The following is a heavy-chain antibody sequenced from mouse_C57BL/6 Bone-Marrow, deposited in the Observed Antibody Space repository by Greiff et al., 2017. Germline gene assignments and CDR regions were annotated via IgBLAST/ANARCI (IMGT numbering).Heavy chain of an antibody. CDR2: IDPSDSYT. J-gene: IGHJ4*01. V-gene: IGHV1-50*01. D-gene: IGHD1-1*01. CDR3: AREGSSPLYYAMDY. Sequence: QVQLQQSGAELVKPGASVKLSCKASGYTFTSYWMQWVKQRPGQGLEWIGEIDPSDSYTNYNQKFKGKATLTVDTSSSTAYMKLSSLTSEDSAVYYCAREGSSPLYYAMDYWGQGTSVTVSS. CDR1: GYTFTSYW.